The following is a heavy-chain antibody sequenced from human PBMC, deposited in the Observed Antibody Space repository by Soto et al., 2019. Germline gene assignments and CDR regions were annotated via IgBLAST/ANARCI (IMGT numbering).Heavy chain of an antibody. V-gene: IGHV4-31*03. CDR3: ARSVLDFFGSGSPNWFVP. D-gene: IGHD3-10*01. J-gene: IGHJ5*02. Sequence: SETLSLTCTVSGGSISSGGYYWSWIRQHPGKGLEWIGYIYYSGSTYYNPSLKSRVTISVDTSKNQFSLKLSSVTAADTAVYYCARSVLDFFGSGSPNWFVPRGQTTL. CDR2: IYYSGST. CDR1: GGSISSGGYY.